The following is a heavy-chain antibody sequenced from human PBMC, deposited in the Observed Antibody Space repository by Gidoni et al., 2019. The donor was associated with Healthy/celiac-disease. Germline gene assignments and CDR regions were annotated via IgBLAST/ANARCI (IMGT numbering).Heavy chain of an antibody. CDR3: ARAPPAAYDFWSGYFLRFDY. CDR1: GFTFRSYS. J-gene: IGHJ4*02. Sequence: EVQLVESGGGLVKPGGSLRLSCAASGFTFRSYSMNWVRQAPGKGLAWVSSISNSSSYIYYADSVKGRFTISGDNAKNSLYLQMSSLRAEDTAVYYCARAPPAAYDFWSGYFLRFDYWGQGTLVTVSS. D-gene: IGHD3-3*01. CDR2: ISNSSSYI. V-gene: IGHV3-21*01.